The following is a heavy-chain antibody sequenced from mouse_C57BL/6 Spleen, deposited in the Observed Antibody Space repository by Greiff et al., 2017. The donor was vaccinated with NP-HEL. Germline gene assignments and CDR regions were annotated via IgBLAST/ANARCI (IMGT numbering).Heavy chain of an antibody. D-gene: IGHD2-2*01. CDR3: ARAGLRLGEDFDY. CDR1: GYSFTSYY. J-gene: IGHJ2*01. CDR2: IYPGSGNT. V-gene: IGHV1-66*01. Sequence: QVHVKQSGPELVKPGASVKISCKASGYSFTSYYIHWVKQRPGQGLEWIGWIYPGSGNTKYNEKFKGKATLTADTSSSTAYMQLSSLTSEDSAVYYCARAGLRLGEDFDYWGQGTTLTVSS.